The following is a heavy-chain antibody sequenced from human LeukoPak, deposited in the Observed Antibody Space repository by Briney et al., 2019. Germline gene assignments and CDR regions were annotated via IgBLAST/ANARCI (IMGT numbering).Heavy chain of an antibody. CDR2: ISAYNGNT. Sequence: ASVKVSCKASGYTFTSYGISWVRQAPGQGLEWMGWISAYNGNTNYAQKLQGRVTMTTGTSTSTAYMELRSLRSDDTAVYYCARATNYYDSSGYYDYWGQGTLVTVSS. D-gene: IGHD3-22*01. CDR3: ARATNYYDSSGYYDY. CDR1: GYTFTSYG. J-gene: IGHJ4*02. V-gene: IGHV1-18*01.